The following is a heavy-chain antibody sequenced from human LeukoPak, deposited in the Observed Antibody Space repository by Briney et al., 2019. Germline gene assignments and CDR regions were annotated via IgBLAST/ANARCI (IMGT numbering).Heavy chain of an antibody. CDR2: IYSGGST. Sequence: GGSLRLSCAVSGFAVSSNYMTWVRQAPGKGLEWVSVIYSGGSTYYADSVKGRFTISRDNPENTVYLQMSSLRAEDTAVYYCARDFSGVDYFDYWGQGTLVTVSS. J-gene: IGHJ4*02. V-gene: IGHV3-53*01. D-gene: IGHD3-10*01. CDR1: GFAVSSNY. CDR3: ARDFSGVDYFDY.